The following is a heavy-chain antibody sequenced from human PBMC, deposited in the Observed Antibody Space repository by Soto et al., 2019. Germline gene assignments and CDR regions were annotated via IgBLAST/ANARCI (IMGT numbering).Heavy chain of an antibody. D-gene: IGHD6-13*01. V-gene: IGHV4-59*01. CDR2: IYYSGST. Sequence: SETLSLTCTVSGGSISSYYWSWIRQPPGKGLEWIGYIYYSGSTNYNPSLKSRVTISVDTSKNQFSLKLSSVTAADTAVYYCARVKAAAGIWFDPWGQGTLVTVSS. J-gene: IGHJ5*02. CDR3: ARVKAAAGIWFDP. CDR1: GGSISSYY.